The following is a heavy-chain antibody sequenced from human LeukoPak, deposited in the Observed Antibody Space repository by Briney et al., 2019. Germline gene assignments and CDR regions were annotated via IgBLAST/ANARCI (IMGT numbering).Heavy chain of an antibody. V-gene: IGHV4-31*03. J-gene: IGHJ4*02. CDR1: GGSISSGGYY. CDR2: IYYSGST. Sequence: SQTLSLTCTVSGGSISSGGYYWSWIRQHPGKGLEWIGYIYYSGSTYYNPSLKSRVTISVDTSKNQFSLKLSSVTAADTAVYYCARVYYYDSSGYYSDYWGQGTLVTVSS. D-gene: IGHD3-22*01. CDR3: ARVYYYDSSGYYSDY.